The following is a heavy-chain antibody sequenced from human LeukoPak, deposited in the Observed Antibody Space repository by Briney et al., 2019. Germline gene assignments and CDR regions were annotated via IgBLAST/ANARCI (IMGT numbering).Heavy chain of an antibody. CDR1: GFTFSSYE. V-gene: IGHV3-48*03. CDR3: ARAGYCSSTSCPSHYYYGMDV. J-gene: IGHJ6*04. Sequence: PGGSLRLSCAASGFTFSSYEMNWVRQAPGKGLEWVPYISSSGSTIYYADSVKGRFTISRDNAKNSLYLQVNSLRAEDTAVYYCARAGYCSSTSCPSHYYYGMDVWGKGTTVTVSS. D-gene: IGHD2-2*01. CDR2: ISSSGSTI.